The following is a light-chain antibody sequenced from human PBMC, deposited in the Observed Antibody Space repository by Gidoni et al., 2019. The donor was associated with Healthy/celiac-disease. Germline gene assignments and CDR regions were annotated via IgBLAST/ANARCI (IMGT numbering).Light chain of an antibody. J-gene: IGKJ5*01. V-gene: IGKV1D-13*01. CDR2: AAS. CDR1: QGISSA. CDR3: QQFNNYPIT. Sequence: ALQLTPSPSSLSASVGDRVTITCRASQGISSALAWYQQKPGKAPKLLIYAASSLESGVPSRFSGSGSGTDFTLTISSLQPEDFATYYCQQFNNYPITFGQGTRLEIK.